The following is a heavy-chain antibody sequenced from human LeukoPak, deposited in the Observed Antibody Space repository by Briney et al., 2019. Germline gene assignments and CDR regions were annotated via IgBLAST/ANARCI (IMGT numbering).Heavy chain of an antibody. CDR2: ISSSGSTI. V-gene: IGHV3-48*03. J-gene: IGHJ4*02. CDR1: GFTFSSYE. D-gene: IGHD3-16*01. CDR3: ARAELAHWGYYFDY. Sequence: GGSLRLSXAASGFTFSSYEMNWVRQGLGKGLEWVSYISSSGSTIYYADSVKGRFTISRDDAKNSLYLQMNSLRAEDTAVYYCARAELAHWGYYFDYWGQGTLVTVSS.